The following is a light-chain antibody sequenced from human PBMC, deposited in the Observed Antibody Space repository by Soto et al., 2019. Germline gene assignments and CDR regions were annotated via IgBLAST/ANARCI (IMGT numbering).Light chain of an antibody. CDR1: PDISSY. CDR2: LAS. V-gene: IGKV1-9*01. Sequence: QLTQSPSSLSASVGATVTITCRASPDISSYLAWYQQSPGRAPKLLIFLASTLHPGVPSRFSGSVSGTSFPLAISSLQPEDFATYYCQHLDSDQPWTFGKGT. CDR3: QHLDSDQPWT. J-gene: IGKJ1*01.